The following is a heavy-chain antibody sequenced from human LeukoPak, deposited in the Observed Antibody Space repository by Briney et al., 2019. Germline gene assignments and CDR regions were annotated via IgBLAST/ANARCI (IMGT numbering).Heavy chain of an antibody. Sequence: GGSLRLSCAASRFTFSSYWMSWVRQAPGKGLEWVANIEQDGSEKYYVDSVKGRFTISRDNAKNSLYLQMSSLRAEDTAVYFCARVSGSQARFDYWGQGTLVTVSS. CDR1: RFTFSSYW. CDR2: IEQDGSEK. V-gene: IGHV3-7*04. J-gene: IGHJ4*02. CDR3: ARVSGSQARFDY. D-gene: IGHD1-26*01.